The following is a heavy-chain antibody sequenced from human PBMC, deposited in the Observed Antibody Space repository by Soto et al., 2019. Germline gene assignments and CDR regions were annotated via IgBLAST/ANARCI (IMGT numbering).Heavy chain of an antibody. Sequence: QVQLVQSGAEVKKPGSSVKVSCKASGGTFSSYTISWVRQAPGQGLEWMGRIIPILGIANYAQKCQGRVTITADKSTSTAYMELSSLRSDDTAVYYCARPGTSCFPIYYYYMDVWGKGTTVTVSS. D-gene: IGHD2-2*01. V-gene: IGHV1-69*02. CDR2: IIPILGIA. J-gene: IGHJ6*03. CDR3: ARPGTSCFPIYYYYMDV. CDR1: GGTFSSYT.